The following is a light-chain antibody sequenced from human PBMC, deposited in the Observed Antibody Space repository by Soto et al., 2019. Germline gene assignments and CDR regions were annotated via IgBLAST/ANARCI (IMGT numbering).Light chain of an antibody. J-gene: IGLJ2*01. CDR3: AAWDDSLSGPA. CDR1: SSNIGSSV. Sequence: QSVLTQPPSASGTPGQRVTISCSGSSSNIGSSVVNWYQQLPRTAPKLLIYNNNQRPSGVPDRFSGSKSGTSASLAISGLQSEDEADYYCAAWDDSLSGPAFGGGTKLTVL. V-gene: IGLV1-44*01. CDR2: NNN.